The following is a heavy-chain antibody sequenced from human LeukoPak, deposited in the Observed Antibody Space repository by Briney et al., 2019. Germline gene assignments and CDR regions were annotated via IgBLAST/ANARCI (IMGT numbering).Heavy chain of an antibody. CDR2: INHSGST. CDR1: GGSFSGYY. CDR3: ARGSTVVTPCDY. D-gene: IGHD4-23*01. J-gene: IGHJ4*02. V-gene: IGHV4-34*01. Sequence: SETLSLTCAVYGGSFSGYYWSWIRQPPGKGLEWIGEINHSGSTNYNPSLKSRVTISVDTSKNQFSLKLSSVTAADTAAYYCARGSTVVTPCDYWGQGTLVTVSS.